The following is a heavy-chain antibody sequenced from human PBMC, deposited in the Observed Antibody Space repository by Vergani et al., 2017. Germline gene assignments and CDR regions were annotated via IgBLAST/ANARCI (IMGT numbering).Heavy chain of an antibody. CDR2: IYPGDSDT. Sequence: EVQLVQSGAEVKKPGESLKISCTGSGYSFTSYWIGWVRQMPGKGLEWMGIIYPGDSDTRYSPSFHGQVTSSADKSLSTAYMQRSSLKASDTSRYYCARGCSGGSCSEAPDYWGQGTLVTVSS. CDR1: GYSFTSYW. J-gene: IGHJ4*02. CDR3: ARGCSGGSCSEAPDY. D-gene: IGHD2-15*01. V-gene: IGHV5-51*01.